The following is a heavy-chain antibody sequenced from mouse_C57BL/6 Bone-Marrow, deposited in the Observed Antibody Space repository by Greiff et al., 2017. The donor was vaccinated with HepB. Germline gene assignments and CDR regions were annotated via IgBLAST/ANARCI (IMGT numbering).Heavy chain of an antibody. J-gene: IGHJ4*01. CDR3: AKGRLRFYYYAMDY. V-gene: IGHV2-4*01. CDR2: IWSGGST. Sequence: VQLQQSGPGLVQPSQSLSITCTVSGFSLTSYGVHWVRQPPGKGLEWLGVIWSGGSTDYNAAFISRLSISKDNSKSQVFFKMNSLQADDTAIYYCAKGRLRFYYYAMDYWGQGTSVTVSS. D-gene: IGHD2-2*01. CDR1: GFSLTSYG.